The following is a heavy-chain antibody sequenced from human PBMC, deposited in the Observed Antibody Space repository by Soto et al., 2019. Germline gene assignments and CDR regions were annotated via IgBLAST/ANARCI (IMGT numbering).Heavy chain of an antibody. CDR1: GFTVSSSY. Sequence: VGSLRLSCAASGFTVSSSYMSWVRQAPGKGLEWVSIIYTRGSTYYADSVKGRFTVSRDNSKNTLCLQMNSLRAEDTAVYYCVSWLPTYGMDVWGQGTTVTVSS. CDR3: VSWLPTYGMDV. D-gene: IGHD6-19*01. V-gene: IGHV3-66*01. J-gene: IGHJ6*02. CDR2: IYTRGST.